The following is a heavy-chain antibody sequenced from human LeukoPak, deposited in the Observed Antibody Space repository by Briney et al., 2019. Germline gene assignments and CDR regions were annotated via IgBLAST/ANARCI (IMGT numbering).Heavy chain of an antibody. CDR2: IVVGSGNT. CDR3: AAGHCSNTSCYPVSFDP. Sequence: PWASVKVSCKDSGFTLTRSAMQGVRQARGQRREGIGWIVVGSGNTNYAQKFQERVTITRDMSTSTTYMERSSLRSEATAVYYCAAGHCSNTSCYPVSFDPWGQGTLVTVSS. CDR1: GFTLTRSA. V-gene: IGHV1-58*02. J-gene: IGHJ5*02. D-gene: IGHD2-2*01.